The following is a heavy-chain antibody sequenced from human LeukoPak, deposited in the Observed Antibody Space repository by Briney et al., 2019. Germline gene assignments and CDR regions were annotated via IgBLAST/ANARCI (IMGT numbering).Heavy chain of an antibody. CDR1: GYSISSGYF. Sequence: SETLSLTCTVSGYSISSGYFWGWIRQPPGKGLEWIGSIYHSGSTYYNPSLKSRVTISVDTSKNQFSLKLSSVTAADTAVYYCARVLKGRAPFDYWGQGTLVTVSS. CDR3: ARVLKGRAPFDY. V-gene: IGHV4-38-2*02. J-gene: IGHJ4*02. CDR2: IYHSGST.